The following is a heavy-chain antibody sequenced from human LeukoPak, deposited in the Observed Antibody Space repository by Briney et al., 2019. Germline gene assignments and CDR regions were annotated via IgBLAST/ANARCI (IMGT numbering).Heavy chain of an antibody. D-gene: IGHD2-2*01. Sequence: GGSLRLSCAASGFTFSSYSMNWVSQAPGKGLEWVSHISSSSSSIYYADSVKGRFTISRDNAKNSLYLQMNSLRVDDTATYYCERGASRSYWYFDLWGRGTLVTVSS. CDR1: GFTFSSYS. CDR2: ISSSSSSI. V-gene: IGHV3-48*01. J-gene: IGHJ2*01. CDR3: ERGASRSYWYFDL.